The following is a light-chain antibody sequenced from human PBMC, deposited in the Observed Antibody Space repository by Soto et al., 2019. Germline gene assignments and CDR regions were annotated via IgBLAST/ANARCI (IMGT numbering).Light chain of an antibody. CDR1: SSDVGGYNY. CDR3: SSYTSSSTPDV. J-gene: IGLJ1*01. V-gene: IGLV2-14*01. CDR2: EVS. Sequence: QSALTQPASVSGSPGQSITISCTGTSSDVGGYNYVSWYQQHPGKAPKLMIYEVSNRPSGVSHRFSGSKSGNTASLTISGLQSEDEAEYYCSSYTSSSTPDVFGTGTKLTVL.